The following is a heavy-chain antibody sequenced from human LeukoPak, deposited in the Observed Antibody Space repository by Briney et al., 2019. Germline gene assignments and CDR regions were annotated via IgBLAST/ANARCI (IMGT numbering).Heavy chain of an antibody. V-gene: IGHV1-2*02. CDR1: GYTFTGYY. D-gene: IGHD3-3*01. J-gene: IGHJ4*02. CDR3: AREILPGDFWSGYIDY. Sequence: ASVKVSCKASGYTFTGYYIHWVRQAPGQGLEWMGWINPNSGGTNYAQKFQGRVTMTRDTSISTAYMELSRLRSDDTAVYYCAREILPGDFWSGYIDYWGQGTLVTVSS. CDR2: INPNSGGT.